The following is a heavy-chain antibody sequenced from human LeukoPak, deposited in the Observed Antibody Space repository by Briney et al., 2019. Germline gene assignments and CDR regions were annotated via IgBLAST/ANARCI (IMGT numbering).Heavy chain of an antibody. CDR3: ARGGAYYYDSSGYLDY. J-gene: IGHJ4*02. CDR1: GGSISSGSYY. V-gene: IGHV4-61*02. Sequence: SQTLSLTCTVSGGSISSGSYYWSWIRQPAGKGLEWIWRIYSSGTTNYNPSLKSRVTMSVDTSKNQFSLKLSSVTAADTAAYYCARGGAYYYDSSGYLDYWGQGTLVTVSS. CDR2: IYSSGTT. D-gene: IGHD3-22*01.